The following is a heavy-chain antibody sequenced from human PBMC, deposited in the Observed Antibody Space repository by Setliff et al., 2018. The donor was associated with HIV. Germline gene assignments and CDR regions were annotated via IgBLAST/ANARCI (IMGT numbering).Heavy chain of an antibody. CDR2: LYSGGST. CDR3: ARVRSYGSAYDAFDV. V-gene: IGHV4-4*08. CDR1: GGSIGGYY. D-gene: IGHD3-10*01. Sequence: PSETLSLTCTVSGGSIGGYYWSWIRQPPGTGLEWLGCLYSGGSTNYNPSLESRVTISLDTSKNQFSLRLTSVTAADTAVYYCARVRSYGSAYDAFDVWGPGTMGTVS. J-gene: IGHJ3*01.